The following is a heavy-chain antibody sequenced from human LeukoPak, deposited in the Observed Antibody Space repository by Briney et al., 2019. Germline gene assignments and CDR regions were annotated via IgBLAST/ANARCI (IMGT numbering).Heavy chain of an antibody. V-gene: IGHV4-39*01. D-gene: IGHD5-18*01. Sequence: SETLSLTCTVSGGSISSSSYYWGWIRQPPGKGLEWIGSIYYSGSTYYNPSLKSRVTISVDTSKNQFSLKLSSVTAADTAVYYRARPSYSYGFYWGQGTLVTVSS. J-gene: IGHJ4*02. CDR3: ARPSYSYGFY. CDR1: GGSISSSSYY. CDR2: IYYSGST.